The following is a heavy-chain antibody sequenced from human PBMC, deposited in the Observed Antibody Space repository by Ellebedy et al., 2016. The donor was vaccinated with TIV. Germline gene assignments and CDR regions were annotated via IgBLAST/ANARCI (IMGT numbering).Heavy chain of an antibody. D-gene: IGHD3-10*01. J-gene: IGHJ4*02. CDR3: ARRSRGPPYYFDY. CDR2: ISGSGGMR. CDR1: GFTFSSYY. V-gene: IGHV3-48*03. Sequence: GESLKISCAASGFTFSSYYMIWVRPAPGKGLEWVSYISGSGGMRDHANSVKGRFTISRDNAKNSLYLQLNSLGAEDTAVYSCARRSRGPPYYFDYWGEGTLVTVSS.